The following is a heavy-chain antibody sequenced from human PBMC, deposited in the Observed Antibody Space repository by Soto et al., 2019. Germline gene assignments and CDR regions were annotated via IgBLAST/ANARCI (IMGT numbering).Heavy chain of an antibody. D-gene: IGHD2-8*01. J-gene: IGHJ4*02. Sequence: GGSLRLSCAASGFTFSNYHMHWVRQAPGKGLEWVALIWNDGTNKFYADSVKGRFTISRDNSRNTRYLQMNSLRAEDTAVYYCARIGTWALNFDYWGQGTLVTVSS. CDR3: ARIGTWALNFDY. V-gene: IGHV3-33*01. CDR2: IWNDGTNK. CDR1: GFTFSNYH.